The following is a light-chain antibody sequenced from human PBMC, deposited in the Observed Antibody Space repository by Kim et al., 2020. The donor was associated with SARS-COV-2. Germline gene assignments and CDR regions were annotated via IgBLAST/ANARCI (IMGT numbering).Light chain of an antibody. V-gene: IGLV3-1*01. J-gene: IGLJ2*01. CDR2: QDS. Sequence: SETPGKTASITGSGDKLGDKYACWYQQKPGQSPVLVIYQDSKRPSGIPERFSGSNSGNTATLTISGTQAMDEADYYCQAWDSSTVVFGGGTQLTVL. CDR3: QAWDSSTVV. CDR1: KLGDKY.